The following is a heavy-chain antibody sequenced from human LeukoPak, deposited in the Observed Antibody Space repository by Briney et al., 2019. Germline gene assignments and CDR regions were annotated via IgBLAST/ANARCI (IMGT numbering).Heavy chain of an antibody. V-gene: IGHV3-7*05. Sequence: GGSLRLSCAASGFTFSSYWMSWVRHAPGKGLEWLANIKQDGSDKYYVDSVKGRFTISRDNAKNSLYLQMNSLRAEDTTVYYCARSLGYCSAGSCFPFDYWGQGTLVTVSS. CDR2: IKQDGSDK. CDR3: ARSLGYCSAGSCFPFDY. J-gene: IGHJ4*02. CDR1: GFTFSSYW. D-gene: IGHD2-15*01.